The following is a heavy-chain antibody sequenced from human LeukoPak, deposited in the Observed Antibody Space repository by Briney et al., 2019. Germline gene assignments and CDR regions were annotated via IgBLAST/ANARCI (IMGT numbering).Heavy chain of an antibody. J-gene: IGHJ4*02. V-gene: IGHV3-21*01. CDR1: GFTFSSYT. CDR3: AREYSSSWYGLDY. Sequence: GGSLRLSCAASGFTFSSYTMNWVRQAPGKGLEWVSSISTSSSYIYYADSVKGRFTISRDNAKNSLYLQMNSLRAEDTAVYYCAREYSSSWYGLDYWGQGTLVTVSS. D-gene: IGHD6-13*01. CDR2: ISTSSSYI.